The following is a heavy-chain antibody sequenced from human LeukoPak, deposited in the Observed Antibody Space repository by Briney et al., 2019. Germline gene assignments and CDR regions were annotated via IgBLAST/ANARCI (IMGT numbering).Heavy chain of an antibody. CDR2: INAGNGNT. V-gene: IGHV1-3*01. D-gene: IGHD1-14*01. CDR3: ARDLSLYREEYYFDY. J-gene: IGHJ4*02. CDR1: GYTFTSYA. Sequence: ASVKVSCKASGYTFTSYAMHWVRQAPGQRLEWMGWINAGNGNTKYSQKFQGRVTITRDTSASTAYMELSSLRSEDTAVYYCARDLSLYREEYYFDYWGQGTLVTVSS.